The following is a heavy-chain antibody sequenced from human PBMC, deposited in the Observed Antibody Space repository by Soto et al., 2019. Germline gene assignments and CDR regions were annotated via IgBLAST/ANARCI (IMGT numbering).Heavy chain of an antibody. CDR1: GYTFTSYA. J-gene: IGHJ6*02. D-gene: IGHD6-13*01. CDR3: ARDSAAAGREGYYYYGMDV. CDR2: IIPIFGTA. Sequence: SVKVSCKASGYTFTSYAISWVRQAPGQGLEWMGGIIPIFGTANYAQKFQGRVTITADESTSTAYMELSSLRSEDTAVYYCARDSAAAGREGYYYYGMDVWGQGTTVTVSS. V-gene: IGHV1-69*13.